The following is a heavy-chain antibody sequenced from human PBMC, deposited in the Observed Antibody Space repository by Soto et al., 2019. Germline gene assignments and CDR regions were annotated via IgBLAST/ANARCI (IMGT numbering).Heavy chain of an antibody. CDR3: ATEIAAADAFDY. V-gene: IGHV1-3*01. Sequence: GASMKVSCKASGYTFTSYAMHWVRQAPGQRLEWMGWINAGNGNTKYSQKFQGRVTITRDTSASTAYMELNSLRSEDTAVYYCATEIAAADAFDYWGQGTLVTVSS. CDR2: INAGNGNT. J-gene: IGHJ4*02. D-gene: IGHD6-13*01. CDR1: GYTFTSYA.